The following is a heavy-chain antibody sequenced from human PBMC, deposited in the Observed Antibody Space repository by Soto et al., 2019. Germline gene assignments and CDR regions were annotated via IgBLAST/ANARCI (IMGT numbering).Heavy chain of an antibody. CDR1: GGTFSNYA. J-gene: IGHJ5*02. Sequence: QVQLVQSGAEVKKPGSSVKVSCKASGGTFSNYAISWVRQAPGQGLEWMGGIIPIFGTANYAQKFQGRVTITADESTSTAYMELSSLRSEATAVYYCARDSVTTVTTDPYNWFDPWGQGTLVTVSS. V-gene: IGHV1-69*12. D-gene: IGHD4-17*01. CDR2: IIPIFGTA. CDR3: ARDSVTTVTTDPYNWFDP.